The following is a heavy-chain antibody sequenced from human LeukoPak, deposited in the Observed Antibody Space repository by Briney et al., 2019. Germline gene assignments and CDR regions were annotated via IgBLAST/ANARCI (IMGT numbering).Heavy chain of an antibody. CDR3: ARTYYFDSSDYYFPMDV. Sequence: GGSLTLSCAASGFTFSYHWMTWVRQAPGKGLEWVANIKNDGTVKNYVDSVKGRFIISRDNSKNTLYLQMGSLRAEDMAVYYCARTYYFDSSDYYFPMDVWGQGTTVTVSS. D-gene: IGHD3-22*01. J-gene: IGHJ6*02. CDR2: IKNDGTVK. V-gene: IGHV3-7*01. CDR1: GFTFSYHW.